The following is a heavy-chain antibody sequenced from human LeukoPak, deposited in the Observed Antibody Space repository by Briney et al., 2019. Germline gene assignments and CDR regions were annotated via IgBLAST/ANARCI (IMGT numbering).Heavy chain of an antibody. CDR1: GFTFRSYW. Sequence: GGSLRLSCAASGFTFRSYWMSWVRQAPGKGLEWVANIKQDGSEKYYVDSVKGRFTISRDNAKNSLYLQMNSLRAEDTAVYYCTREGLRYCSGGSCYADGFDYWGQGTLVTVSS. V-gene: IGHV3-7*01. CDR2: IKQDGSEK. J-gene: IGHJ4*02. D-gene: IGHD2-15*01. CDR3: TREGLRYCSGGSCYADGFDY.